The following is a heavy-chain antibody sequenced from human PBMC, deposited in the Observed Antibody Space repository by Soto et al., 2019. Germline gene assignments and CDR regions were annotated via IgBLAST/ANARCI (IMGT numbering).Heavy chain of an antibody. J-gene: IGHJ4*02. Sequence: QVQLVESGGGVVQHGRSLRLSCAASGFTFSSYGMHWVRQAPGKGLEWVAVISYDGSNKYYADSVKGRFTISRDNSKNTLYLQMNSLRAEDTAVYYCASLNPGRRWLVSAYWGQGTLVTVSS. CDR3: ASLNPGRRWLVSAY. V-gene: IGHV3-30*03. D-gene: IGHD6-19*01. CDR1: GFTFSSYG. CDR2: ISYDGSNK.